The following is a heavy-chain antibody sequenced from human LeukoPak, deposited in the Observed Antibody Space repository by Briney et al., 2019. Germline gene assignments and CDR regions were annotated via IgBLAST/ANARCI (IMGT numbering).Heavy chain of an antibody. D-gene: IGHD4-17*01. CDR2: IYHSGGT. V-gene: IGHV4-61*01. CDR3: ARGGDYRFDY. Sequence: PSETLSLTRTVSGGSVSSGSYYWSWIRQPPGKGLEWIGYIYHSGGTNYNPSLKSRVTISVDTSKNQFSLNLSSVTAADTAVYYCARGGDYRFDYWGQGTLVTVSS. J-gene: IGHJ4*02. CDR1: GGSVSSGSYY.